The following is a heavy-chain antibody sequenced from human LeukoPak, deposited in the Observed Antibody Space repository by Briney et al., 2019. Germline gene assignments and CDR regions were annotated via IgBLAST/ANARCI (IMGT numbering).Heavy chain of an antibody. J-gene: IGHJ6*03. Sequence: SETLSLTCSVSGYSISSGFYWGWIRQPPGKGLEWIGTFYHSGSTYYNPSLKSRVTISVDTSKNQFSLKLSSVTAADTAVYYCARVEEGYGSGRRENYYYYYMDVWGKGTTVTISS. CDR2: FYHSGST. V-gene: IGHV4-38-2*02. CDR1: GYSISSGFY. D-gene: IGHD3-10*01. CDR3: ARVEEGYGSGRRENYYYYYMDV.